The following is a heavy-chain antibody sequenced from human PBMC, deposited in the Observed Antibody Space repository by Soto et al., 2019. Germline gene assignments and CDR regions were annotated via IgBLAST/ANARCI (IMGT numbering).Heavy chain of an antibody. J-gene: IGHJ4*02. D-gene: IGHD3-9*01. CDR1: GFSLSTCGGG. CDR2: IYLDDDV. Sequence: QITLKESGPSLIKPTQTLTLTCTFSGFSLSTCGGGVGWIRQPPGKALEWLALIYLDDDVRYSQSLNSRLTVTKDTSKNLVLLTMTNMDPVNTATYYCARSRYSNAWYHHATFDFWGQGTLVSVSS. V-gene: IGHV2-5*02. CDR3: ARSRYSNAWYHHATFDF.